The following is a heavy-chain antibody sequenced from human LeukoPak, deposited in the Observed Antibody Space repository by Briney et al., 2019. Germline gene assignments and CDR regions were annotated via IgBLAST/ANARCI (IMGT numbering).Heavy chain of an antibody. D-gene: IGHD3-10*01. CDR1: GGTFSGYY. V-gene: IGHV4-34*08. CDR3: VRPFTPMVRGVMRF. J-gene: IGHJ1*01. CDR2: ITHTGTT. Sequence: SETLSLTCAVYGGTFSGYYWAWIRQFPGKGLEWIGEITHTGTTNYNLSLKSRVVMSIDASKNQFSLKLTSVTAADAALYFCVRPFTPMVRGVMRFWGQGTLVAVSS.